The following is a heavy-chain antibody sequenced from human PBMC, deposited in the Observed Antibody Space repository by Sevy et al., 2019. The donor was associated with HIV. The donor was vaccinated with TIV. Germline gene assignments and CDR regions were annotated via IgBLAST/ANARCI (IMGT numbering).Heavy chain of an antibody. Sequence: SETLSLTCTVFNYSISSGSYWGWIRRPPGKGLEWIGSFFHSGNTYYNLSLKSRVTISVDTSRNQFSLRLNSVTAADTAVYYCAREDTSMALFDYWGQGTLVTVSS. CDR3: AREDTSMALFDY. CDR1: NYSISSGSY. J-gene: IGHJ4*02. D-gene: IGHD5-18*01. V-gene: IGHV4-38-2*02. CDR2: FFHSGNT.